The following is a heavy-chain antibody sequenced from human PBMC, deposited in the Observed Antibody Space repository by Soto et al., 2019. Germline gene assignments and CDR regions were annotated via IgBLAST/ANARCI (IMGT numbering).Heavy chain of an antibody. J-gene: IGHJ3*02. CDR2: VYYSGGT. CDR1: GGSIRSYS. D-gene: IGHD3-22*01. V-gene: IGHV4-59*01. CDR3: TRVGFDSSGSLGTFDM. Sequence: SETLSLTCTVSGGSIRSYSWSWTRQPPGKGLEWVGYVYYSGGTNSNPSLKSRVTISADTSKNQVSLKLSSVTAADTAVYYCTRVGFDSSGSLGTFDMWGRGTMVTVSS.